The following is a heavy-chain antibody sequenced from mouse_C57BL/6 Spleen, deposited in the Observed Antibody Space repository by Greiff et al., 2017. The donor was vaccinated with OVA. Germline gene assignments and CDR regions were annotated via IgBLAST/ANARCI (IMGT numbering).Heavy chain of an antibody. V-gene: IGHV5-17*01. D-gene: IGHD1-1*01. CDR2: ISSGSSTI. CDR1: GFTFSDYG. CDR3: ARRALITTVVVDAMDY. Sequence: EVQLVESGGGLVKPGGSLKLSCAASGFTFSDYGMHWVRQAPEKGLEWVAYISSGSSTIYYADTVKGRFTISRDNAKNTLFLQMTSLRSEDTAMYYCARRALITTVVVDAMDYWGQGTSVTVSS. J-gene: IGHJ4*01.